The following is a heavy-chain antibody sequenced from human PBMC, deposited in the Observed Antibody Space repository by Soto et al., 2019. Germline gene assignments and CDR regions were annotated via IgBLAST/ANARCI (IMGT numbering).Heavy chain of an antibody. V-gene: IGHV4-39*01. J-gene: IGHJ4*02. Sequence: TSETLSLTCTVSGGSISSSSYYWGWIRQPPGKGPEWIGSIYYSGSTYYNPSLKSRVTISVDTSKNQFSLKLSSVTAADTAVYYCARHLTTYYYDSSGYYAPWYFDYWGQGTLVTVSS. D-gene: IGHD3-22*01. CDR1: GGSISSSSYY. CDR2: IYYSGST. CDR3: ARHLTTYYYDSSGYYAPWYFDY.